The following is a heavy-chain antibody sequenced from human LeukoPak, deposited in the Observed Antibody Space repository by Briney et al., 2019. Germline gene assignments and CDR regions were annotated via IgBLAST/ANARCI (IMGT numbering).Heavy chain of an antibody. V-gene: IGHV1-18*01. CDR3: ARDLGPIVVVVAADY. CDR1: GYTFTSYG. J-gene: IGHJ4*02. D-gene: IGHD2-15*01. CDR2: ISAYNGNT. Sequence: ASVKVSCKASGYTFTSYGISWVRQAPGQGLEWMGWISAYNGNTNYAQKLQGRVTMTTDTSTSTAYMELRSLRSDDTAVYYCARDLGPIVVVVAADYWGQGTLVTVSS.